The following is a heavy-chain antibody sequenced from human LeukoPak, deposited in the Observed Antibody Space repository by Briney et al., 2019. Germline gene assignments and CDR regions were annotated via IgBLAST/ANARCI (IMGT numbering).Heavy chain of an antibody. J-gene: IGHJ4*02. CDR3: AGTKAVAGNFDY. Sequence: PGGSLRLSCAASGFTFSSHNMNWVRQAPGKGLEWVSYISSSGSTIYYADSVKGRFTISRDNAKNSLYLQMNSLRAEDTAVYYCAGTKAVAGNFDYWGQGTLVTVSS. V-gene: IGHV3-48*04. CDR2: ISSSGSTI. D-gene: IGHD6-19*01. CDR1: GFTFSSHN.